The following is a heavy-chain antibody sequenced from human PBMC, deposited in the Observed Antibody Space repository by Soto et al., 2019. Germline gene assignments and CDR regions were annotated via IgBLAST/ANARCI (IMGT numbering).Heavy chain of an antibody. D-gene: IGHD6-6*01. Sequence: QVQLVESGGGVVQPGRSLRLSCIASGFTFSNYGMHWVRQAPGKGLEWVAVITFDATDKYYADSVKGRFTISRDNSKNTLDLQMNSLRTDDTAVYYCARGGAALLGPYYFDRWGQGALVTVSS. CDR2: ITFDATDK. V-gene: IGHV3-30*03. CDR1: GFTFSNYG. CDR3: ARGGAALLGPYYFDR. J-gene: IGHJ4*02.